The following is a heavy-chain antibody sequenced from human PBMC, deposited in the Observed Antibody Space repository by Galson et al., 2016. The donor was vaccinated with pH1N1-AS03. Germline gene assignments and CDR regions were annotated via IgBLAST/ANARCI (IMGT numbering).Heavy chain of an antibody. CDR1: GFTFKNYA. CDR2: ISGIGTST. CDR3: AKEGDEGAFDC. V-gene: IGHV3-23*01. Sequence: SLRLSCAASGFTFKNYAMSWVRQAPGKGLEWVSVISGIGTSTYAASVKGRFSISRDNARNTLSLQMDGLRAEDTALYYCAKEGDEGAFDCWGQGTLVTVSP. J-gene: IGHJ4*02.